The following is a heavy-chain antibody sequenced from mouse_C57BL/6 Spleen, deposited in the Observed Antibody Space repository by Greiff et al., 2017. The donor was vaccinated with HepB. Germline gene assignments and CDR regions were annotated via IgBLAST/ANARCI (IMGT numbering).Heavy chain of an antibody. Sequence: VQLQQSGAELAKPGASVKLSCKASGYTFTSYWMHWVKQRPGQGLEWIGYINPSSGYTKYNQKFKDKATLTADKSSITAYMQLSSLTYEDSAVYYCASGYGSRGYAMDYWGQGTSVTVSS. J-gene: IGHJ4*01. V-gene: IGHV1-7*01. CDR2: INPSSGYT. D-gene: IGHD1-1*01. CDR1: GYTFTSYW. CDR3: ASGYGSRGYAMDY.